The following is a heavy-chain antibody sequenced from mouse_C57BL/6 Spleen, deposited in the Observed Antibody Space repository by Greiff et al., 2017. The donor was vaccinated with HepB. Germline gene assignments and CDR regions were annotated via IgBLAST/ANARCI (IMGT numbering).Heavy chain of an antibody. CDR1: GYSITSGYY. V-gene: IGHV3-6*01. D-gene: IGHD1-1*01. CDR3: ASDYYGSSYDFDY. CDR2: ISYDGSN. J-gene: IGHJ2*01. Sequence: VQLQQSGPGLVKPSQSLSLTCSVTGYSITSGYYWNWIRQFPGNKLEWMGYISYDGSNNYNPSLKNRISITRDTSKNQFFLKLNSVTTEDTATYYCASDYYGSSYDFDYWGQGTTLTVSS.